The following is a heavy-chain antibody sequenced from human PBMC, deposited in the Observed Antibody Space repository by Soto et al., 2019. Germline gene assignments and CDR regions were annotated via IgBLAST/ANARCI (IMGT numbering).Heavy chain of an antibody. CDR2: IYYTGST. D-gene: IGHD1-26*01. Sequence: SETLSLTCPVAGASISTNSYYWGWIRQPPGKGPEWIGSIYYTGSTYYIPSLKSRVTISIDTSTNQFSVRLSSVTAADTAIYYCARHVGGSSLFDPWGPGTLVTVSS. V-gene: IGHV4-39*01. CDR1: GASISTNSYY. CDR3: ARHVGGSSLFDP. J-gene: IGHJ5*02.